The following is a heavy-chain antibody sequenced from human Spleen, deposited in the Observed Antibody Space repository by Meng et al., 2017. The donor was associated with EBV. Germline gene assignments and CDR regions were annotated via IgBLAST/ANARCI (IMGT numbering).Heavy chain of an antibody. Sequence: EVRLVESGXXLVKSGGXLRLSCATSGFTFSSYSFIWVRQAPGKGLDWVSTISVSGSHIYYADSVKGRFTIARDNAKNSLYLHMNRLTFEDTAVYYCVVRDASGWAGGSWGQGTLVTVSS. CDR3: VVRDASGWAGGS. V-gene: IGHV3-21*06. J-gene: IGHJ4*02. CDR1: GFTFSSYS. D-gene: IGHD6-19*01. CDR2: ISVSGSHI.